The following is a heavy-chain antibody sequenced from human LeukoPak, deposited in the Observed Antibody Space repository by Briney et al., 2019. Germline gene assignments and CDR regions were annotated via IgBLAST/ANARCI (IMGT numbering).Heavy chain of an antibody. Sequence: ASVKVSCKVSGYTLTELSMHWVRQAPGKGLEWMGGFDPEDGETIYAQKFQGRVTMTEDSSTDTAYMELSSLRSDDTAVYYCASTYYDFWSGYRHFDYWGQGTLVTVSS. CDR2: FDPEDGET. D-gene: IGHD3-3*01. J-gene: IGHJ4*02. CDR1: GYTLTELS. V-gene: IGHV1-24*01. CDR3: ASTYYDFWSGYRHFDY.